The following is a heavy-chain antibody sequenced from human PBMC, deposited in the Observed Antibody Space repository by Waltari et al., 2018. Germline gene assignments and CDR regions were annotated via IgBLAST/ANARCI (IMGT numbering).Heavy chain of an antibody. J-gene: IGHJ3*02. V-gene: IGHV4-59*01. CDR1: GGSISSYY. CDR2: IYYSGST. Sequence: QVQLQESGPGLVKPSETLSLTCTVSGGSISSYYWSWLRQPPGKGLEWIGYIYYSGSTNYTPSLKSRVTISVDTSKNQCSLKLSSVTAADTAVYYCARDRGDSSSYYIAFDIWGQGTMVTVSS. D-gene: IGHD3-22*01. CDR3: ARDRGDSSSYYIAFDI.